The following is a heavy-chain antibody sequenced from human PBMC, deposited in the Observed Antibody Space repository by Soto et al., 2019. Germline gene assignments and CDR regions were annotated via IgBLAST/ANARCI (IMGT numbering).Heavy chain of an antibody. CDR2: ISAYNGNT. J-gene: IGHJ4*02. CDR3: ARAARGLYQRGYSYGYVGY. V-gene: IGHV1-18*01. CDR1: GYTFTSYG. D-gene: IGHD5-18*01. Sequence: QVQLVQSGAEVKKPGASVKVSCKASGYTFTSYGISWVRQAPGQGLEWMGWISAYNGNTNYAQKLQGRVTMTTDTSTSITYMELRSLRSDDTAVYYCARAARGLYQRGYSYGYVGYWGQGTLVTVSS.